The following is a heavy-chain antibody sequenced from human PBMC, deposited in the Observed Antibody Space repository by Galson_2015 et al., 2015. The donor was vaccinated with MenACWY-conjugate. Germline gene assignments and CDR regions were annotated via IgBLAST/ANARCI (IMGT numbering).Heavy chain of an antibody. CDR2: IDWDDDK. Sequence: PALVKPTQTLTLTCTFSGFSLSTSGMCVSWIRQPPGKALEWLALIDWDDDKYYSTSLKTRLTISKDTSKNQVVLTMTDMDPVDTATYYCARIRGYSGYDQEGPFDYWGQGTLVTVSS. CDR1: GFSLSTSGMC. D-gene: IGHD5-12*01. CDR3: ARIRGYSGYDQEGPFDY. V-gene: IGHV2-70*01. J-gene: IGHJ4*02.